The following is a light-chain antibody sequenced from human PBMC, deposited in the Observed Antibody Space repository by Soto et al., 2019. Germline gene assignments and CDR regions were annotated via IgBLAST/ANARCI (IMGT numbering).Light chain of an antibody. CDR2: KTS. J-gene: IGKJ3*01. CDR1: QSISQW. V-gene: IGKV1-5*03. CDR3: QQYGSSPFT. Sequence: DIQMTQSPSTLSASVGDRVTITCRASQSISQWLAWYQQKPGEAPKVLIYKTSSLQSGVPSRFSGSGSGTEFTLTISRLEPEDFAVYYCQQYGSSPFTFGPGTKVDIK.